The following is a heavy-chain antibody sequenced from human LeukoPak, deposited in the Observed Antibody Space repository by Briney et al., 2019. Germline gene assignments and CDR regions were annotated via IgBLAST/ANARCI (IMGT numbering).Heavy chain of an antibody. J-gene: IGHJ4*02. V-gene: IGHV3-23*01. D-gene: IGHD2-2*01. Sequence: PGGSLRLSCAASGFTFSSYAMSWVRQAPGKVLEWVSAISGSGGSTYYADSVKGRFTISRDNSKNTLYLQMNSLRAEDTAVYYCAKGVVVVPAAIDYWGQGTLVTVSS. CDR1: GFTFSSYA. CDR2: ISGSGGST. CDR3: AKGVVVVPAAIDY.